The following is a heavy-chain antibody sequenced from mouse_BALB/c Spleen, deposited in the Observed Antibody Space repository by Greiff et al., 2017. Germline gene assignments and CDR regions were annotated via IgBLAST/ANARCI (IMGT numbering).Heavy chain of an antibody. D-gene: IGHD2-3*01. V-gene: IGHV1-87*01. CDR2: IYPGDGDT. CDR1: GYTFTSYW. J-gene: IGHJ2*01. Sequence: QVQLQQSGAELARPGASVKLSCKASGYTFTSYWMQWVKQRPGQGLEWIGAIYPGDGDTRYTQKFKGKATLTADKSSSTAYMHLSSLASEDSAVYYRARYDYVDYWGQGTTLTVSS. CDR3: ARYDYVDY.